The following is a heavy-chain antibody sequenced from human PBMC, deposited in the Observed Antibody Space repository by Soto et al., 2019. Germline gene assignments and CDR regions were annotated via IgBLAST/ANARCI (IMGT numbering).Heavy chain of an antibody. CDR3: ARSSATVNGWWGYGLDV. CDR1: GFTFSDYV. Sequence: PGGSLRLSCAASGFTFSDYVMTWIRQAPGKGLEWVSYISGSGSSTKYYADAVEGRFTISRDNAKNSLYLQMNSLTAEDTAVYYCARSSATVNGWWGYGLDVWGQGTTVTVSS. V-gene: IGHV3-11*01. D-gene: IGHD2-15*01. CDR2: ISGSGSSTK. J-gene: IGHJ6*02.